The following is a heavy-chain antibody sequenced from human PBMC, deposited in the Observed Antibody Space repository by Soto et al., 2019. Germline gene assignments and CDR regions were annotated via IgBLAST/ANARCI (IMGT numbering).Heavy chain of an antibody. CDR2: IIPISGTT. V-gene: IGHV1-69*12. CDR1: GVTFSTHA. D-gene: IGHD6-13*01. J-gene: IGHJ6*02. CDR3: ARGGDGTVAAAIHYYYYYGMDV. Sequence: QVQLVQSGAEVKKPGSWVKVSCEASGVTFSTHAISWVRQAPGQGLEWMGGIIPISGTTNYAQKFQGGGTIPADESRSTGYMEVSSPPSEDTAVYYCARGGDGTVAAAIHYYYYYGMDVWGQGTTVTVSS.